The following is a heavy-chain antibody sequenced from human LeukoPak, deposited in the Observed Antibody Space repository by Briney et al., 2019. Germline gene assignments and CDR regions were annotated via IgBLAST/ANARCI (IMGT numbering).Heavy chain of an antibody. V-gene: IGHV4-59*12. CDR1: GASISNYY. CDR3: ARGIVATISSYYFDY. CDR2: IYYSGST. Sequence: SETLSLTCTVSGASISNYYWSWIRQPPGKGLEWIGYIYYSGSTNYNPSLKSRVTISVDTSKNQFSLKLSSVTAADTAVYYCARGIVATISSYYFDYWGQGTLVTVSS. D-gene: IGHD5-12*01. J-gene: IGHJ4*02.